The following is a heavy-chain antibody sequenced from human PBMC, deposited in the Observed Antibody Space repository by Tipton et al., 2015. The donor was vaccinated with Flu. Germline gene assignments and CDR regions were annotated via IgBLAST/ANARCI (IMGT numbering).Heavy chain of an antibody. CDR3: ARDYGDLNWFDP. J-gene: IGHJ5*02. CDR2: IYTSGST. D-gene: IGHD4-17*01. Sequence: TLSLTCTVSGGSISSYYWTWIRQPAGKGLEWIGQIYTSGSTKYNPSLKSRVTMSLDTSKNHFSLKLSSVTAADTAMYYCARDYGDLNWFDPWGQGTLVTVSS. CDR1: GGSISSYY. V-gene: IGHV4-4*07.